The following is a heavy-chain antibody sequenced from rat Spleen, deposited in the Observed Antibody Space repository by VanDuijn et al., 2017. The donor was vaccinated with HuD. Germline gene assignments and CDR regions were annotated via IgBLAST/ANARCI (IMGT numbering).Heavy chain of an antibody. Sequence: EVQLVESDGGLVQPGRSLKLSCAASGFTFSNYLMAWVRQAPTKGLEWVASISNSGGNTYYRDSVMGRFTISRDNAENTVYLQMSSLRSEDTATYYCAVSNYGYWGQGVMVTVSS. D-gene: IGHD1-11*01. CDR1: GFTFSNYL. CDR2: ISNSGGNT. CDR3: AVSNYGY. V-gene: IGHV5S13*01. J-gene: IGHJ2*01.